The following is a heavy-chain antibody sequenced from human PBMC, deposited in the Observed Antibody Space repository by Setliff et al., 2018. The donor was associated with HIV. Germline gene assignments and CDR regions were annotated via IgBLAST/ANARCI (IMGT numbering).Heavy chain of an antibody. CDR2: ITSNTDYI. Sequence: GGSLRLSCAASGFTFSSYSMNWVRQAPGKGLEWVSSITSNTDYISYAASVKGRFTIARDDSKKSLYLQMNSLKIEDTAVYYCVRGLGSEFDYWGQGTLVTVSS. CDR1: GFTFSSYS. V-gene: IGHV3-21*04. J-gene: IGHJ4*02. CDR3: VRGLGSEFDY. D-gene: IGHD2-15*01.